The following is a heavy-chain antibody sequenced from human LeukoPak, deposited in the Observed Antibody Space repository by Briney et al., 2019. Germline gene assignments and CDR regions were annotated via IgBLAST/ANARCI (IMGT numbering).Heavy chain of an antibody. CDR2: IGTAGDT. Sequence: GGSLRLSCAASGFTFSRYDMHWVRQATGKGLEWVSAIGTAGDTYYPGSVKGRFTISRENAKNSLYLQMNSLRAGDTALYYCARVGYGVYDDVFDIWGQGTMVTVSS. CDR1: GFTFSRYD. V-gene: IGHV3-13*01. D-gene: IGHD3-16*01. J-gene: IGHJ3*02. CDR3: ARVGYGVYDDVFDI.